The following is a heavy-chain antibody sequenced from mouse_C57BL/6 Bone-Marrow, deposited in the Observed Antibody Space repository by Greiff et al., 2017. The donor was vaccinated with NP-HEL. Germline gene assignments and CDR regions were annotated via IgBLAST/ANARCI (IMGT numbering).Heavy chain of an antibody. V-gene: IGHV5-9-1*02. J-gene: IGHJ3*01. CDR2: ISSGGDYI. CDR3: TRDDRGHAY. CDR1: GFTFSSYA. D-gene: IGHD2-3*01. Sequence: EVQLVESGAGLVKPGGSLKLSCAASGFTFSSYAMSWVRQTPEKRLEWVAYISSGGDYIYYADTVTGRFTITRDNARNTLYLQMSSLKSEDTAIYYCTRDDRGHAYGGRGTLITVTA.